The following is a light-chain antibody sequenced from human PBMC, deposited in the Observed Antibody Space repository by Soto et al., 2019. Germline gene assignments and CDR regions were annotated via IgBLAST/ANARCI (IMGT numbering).Light chain of an antibody. CDR3: QKYNNWSPIS. J-gene: IGKJ4*01. CDR1: QSVAGN. Sequence: EIVMTQSPATLSVSPGERATLSCSASQSVAGNLAWYQQKPGQAPRLLIYGVSTRATGIPARFSGSGSGTEFPLTISSLQSEDFAVYDCQKYNNWSPISFGGGTKVEIK. CDR2: GVS. V-gene: IGKV3-15*01.